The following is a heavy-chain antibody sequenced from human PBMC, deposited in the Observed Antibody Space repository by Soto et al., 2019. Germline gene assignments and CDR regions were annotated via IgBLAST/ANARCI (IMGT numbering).Heavy chain of an antibody. CDR1: GFTFSSYV. CDR2: VSSDGDKK. D-gene: IGHD2-21*01. Sequence: LRLSCAAPGFTFSSYVIYWVRQAPGKGLEWVAVVSSDGDKKYYADSVKGRFSISRDNSKNTLYLQMNSLRPEDTAVYYGAGVASGTQSVDYWGQGTLVTVYS. V-gene: IGHV3-30-3*01. CDR3: AGVASGTQSVDY. J-gene: IGHJ4*02.